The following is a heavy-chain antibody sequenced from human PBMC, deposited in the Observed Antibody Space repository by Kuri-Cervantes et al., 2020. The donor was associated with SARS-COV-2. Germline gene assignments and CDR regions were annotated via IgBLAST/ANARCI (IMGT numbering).Heavy chain of an antibody. J-gene: IGHJ6*03. Sequence: GSLRLSCTVSGSSISSSSYYWGWIRQPPGKGLEWIGSMNYCGSTYYNPSLKRRLTISVDTSKVQFSLQLCSVNAADTAVYYCAGFFYYDSSGFVANYYYMAVWGTGNTVTVSS. V-gene: IGHV4-39*01. CDR2: MNYCGST. CDR3: AGFFYYDSSGFVANYYYMAV. CDR1: GSSISSSSYY. D-gene: IGHD3-22*01.